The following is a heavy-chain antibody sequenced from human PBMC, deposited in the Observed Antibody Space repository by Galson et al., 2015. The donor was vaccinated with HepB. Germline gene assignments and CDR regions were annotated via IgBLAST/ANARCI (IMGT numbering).Heavy chain of an antibody. CDR2: IYPGGSDT. CDR1: GYSFTSYW. J-gene: IGHJ4*02. D-gene: IGHD3-9*01. Sequence: QSGAEVKKPGESLKISCKGSGYSFTSYWIGWVRQMPGKGLEWMGIIYPGGSDTRYSPSFQGQVTISADKSISTAYLQWSSLKASDTAMYYCARHIPTGYRMYYFDYWGQGTLVTVSS. V-gene: IGHV5-51*01. CDR3: ARHIPTGYRMYYFDY.